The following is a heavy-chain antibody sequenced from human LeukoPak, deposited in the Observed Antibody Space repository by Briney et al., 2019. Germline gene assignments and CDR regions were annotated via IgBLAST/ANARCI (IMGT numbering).Heavy chain of an antibody. D-gene: IGHD3-16*01. J-gene: IGHJ3*02. CDR2: VFDSGTPS. CDR3: TKAVGGGRDAYDI. Sequence: GGSLRLSCVASGITFNRHAMNWVRQAPGKGREWVSSVFDSGTPSYYADAVKGRFTISRHNSRNTFYLEMENLRVEDSATYYCTKAVGGGRDAYDIWGQGTRVIVSS. CDR1: GITFNRHA. V-gene: IGHV3-23*05.